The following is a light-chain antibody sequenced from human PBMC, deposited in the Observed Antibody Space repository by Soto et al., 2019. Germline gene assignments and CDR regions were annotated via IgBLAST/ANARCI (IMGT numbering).Light chain of an antibody. J-gene: IGKJ1*01. CDR2: AAS. V-gene: IGKV1-39*01. CDR3: KQSYSTPRT. Sequence: DIQMTQSPSSLSASVVDRVTITCRASKSISSYLNWYQQKPGKAPKLLIYAASSFQSGVPSRFNGSGTGTDFTLTISSLQPEDFATYYCKQSYSTPRTFGHGTKVEIK. CDR1: KSISSY.